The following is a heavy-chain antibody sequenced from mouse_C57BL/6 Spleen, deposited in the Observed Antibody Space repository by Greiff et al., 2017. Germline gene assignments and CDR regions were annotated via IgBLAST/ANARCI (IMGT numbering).Heavy chain of an antibody. CDR2: IYPGSGST. CDR3: ARDYGSSDWFAY. V-gene: IGHV1-55*01. D-gene: IGHD1-1*01. Sequence: QVQLQQPGAELVKPGASVKMSCKASGYTFTSYWITWVKQRPGQGLEWIGDIYPGSGSTNYNEKFKSKATLTVDTSSSTAYMQLSSLTSEDSAVYYCARDYGSSDWFAYWGQGTLVTVSA. J-gene: IGHJ3*01. CDR1: GYTFTSYW.